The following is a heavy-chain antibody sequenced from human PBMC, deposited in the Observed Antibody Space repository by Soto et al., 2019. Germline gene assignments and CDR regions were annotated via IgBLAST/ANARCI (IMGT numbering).Heavy chain of an antibody. CDR3: ARDREGRYFDWLPPYLDV. J-gene: IGHJ6*02. CDR2: IYYSGST. CDR1: GGSISSYY. D-gene: IGHD3-9*01. Sequence: PSETLSLTCTVSGGSISSYYWSWIRQPPGKGLEWIGYIYYSGSTNYNPSLKSRVTISVDTSKNQFSLKLSSVTAADTAVYYCARDREGRYFDWLPPYLDVWGQGTTVTVSS. V-gene: IGHV4-59*01.